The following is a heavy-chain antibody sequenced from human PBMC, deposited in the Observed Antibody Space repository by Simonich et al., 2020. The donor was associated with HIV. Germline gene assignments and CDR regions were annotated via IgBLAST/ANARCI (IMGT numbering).Heavy chain of an antibody. J-gene: IGHJ5*02. Sequence: QVQLQESGPGLVKPSETLSLTCAVSGYSISSGYYWGWIRQPPGKGLEWIGSIYHSGSTYYNPSLKSRVTISVDPSKNQFSLKLSSVTAADPAVYYCARDYYDSSGDNHFDPGGQGTLVTVSS. V-gene: IGHV4-38-2*02. D-gene: IGHD3-22*01. CDR2: IYHSGST. CDR3: ARDYYDSSGDNHFDP. CDR1: GYSISSGYY.